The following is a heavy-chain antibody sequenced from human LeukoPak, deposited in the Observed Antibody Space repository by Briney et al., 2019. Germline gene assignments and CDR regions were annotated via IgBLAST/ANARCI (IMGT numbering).Heavy chain of an antibody. V-gene: IGHV4-59*12. D-gene: IGHD3-22*01. CDR3: ARARYDSSGYYSWFDY. J-gene: IGHJ4*02. Sequence: SETLALTFTVPGCGASIINYDLSWIGQPPGKGLEWVGYIDYSGSTKYNPSLTGRVTISEDTSKMQFSLKLTSVTAAHTPVYYCARARYDSSGYYSWFDYWGQGTLVTVSS. CDR2: IDYSGST. CDR1: GCGASIINYD.